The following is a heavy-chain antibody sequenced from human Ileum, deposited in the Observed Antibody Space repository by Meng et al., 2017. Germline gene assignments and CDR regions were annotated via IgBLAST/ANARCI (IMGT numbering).Heavy chain of an antibody. Sequence: GQLVESGGCLVQPGWFLKLSCAASGFTVSSNYMSWVRQAPGKGLEWVSVIYSGGSTYYADSVKGRFTISRDNSKNTLYLQMNSLRAEDTAVYYCAGDYYIRDYWGQGTLVTVSS. J-gene: IGHJ4*02. D-gene: IGHD1-26*01. V-gene: IGHV3-66*01. CDR2: IYSGGST. CDR1: GFTVSSNY. CDR3: AGDYYIRDY.